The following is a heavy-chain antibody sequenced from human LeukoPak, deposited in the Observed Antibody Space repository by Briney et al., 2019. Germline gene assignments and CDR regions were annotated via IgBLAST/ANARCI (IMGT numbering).Heavy chain of an antibody. D-gene: IGHD6-13*01. J-gene: IGHJ4*02. CDR3: ARAPYSNSPDI. CDR1: GFTFSNYL. CDR2: IERDGSGP. V-gene: IGHV3-74*01. Sequence: GGSLRLSCAASGFTFSNYLMFCVRQAPGKGLVWFSVIERDGSGPRYADPAKCRFLMSRDNDKNTVDLQMNSLRVEDTAVYYCARAPYSNSPDIWGQGALVTVSS.